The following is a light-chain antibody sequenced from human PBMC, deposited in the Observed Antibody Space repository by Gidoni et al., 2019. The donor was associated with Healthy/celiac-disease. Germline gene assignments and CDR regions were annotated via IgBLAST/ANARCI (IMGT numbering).Light chain of an antibody. Sequence: DIQMTQSPSSLSASVGDRVTITCRASQSISSYLYWYQQKPGKAPKLLIYAASSLQSGVPSRFSGSGSGTDFTLTIISLQPEDFATYYCQQSYSTPRTFGQGTKVEIK. V-gene: IGKV1-39*01. CDR2: AAS. CDR1: QSISSY. CDR3: QQSYSTPRT. J-gene: IGKJ1*01.